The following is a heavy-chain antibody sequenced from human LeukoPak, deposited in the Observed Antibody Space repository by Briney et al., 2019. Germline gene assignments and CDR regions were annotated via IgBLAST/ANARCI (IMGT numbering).Heavy chain of an antibody. CDR3: ARPARQQLELNYYYYYMDV. CDR2: IIPIFGTA. J-gene: IGHJ6*03. CDR1: GGTFSSYA. V-gene: IGHV1-69*06. Sequence: GASVKVSCKASGGTFSSYAISWVRQAPGQGLEWMGGIIPIFGTANYAQKFQGRVTITADKSTSTAYMELSSLRSEDTAVYYCARPARQQLELNYYYYYMDVWGKGTTVTVSS. D-gene: IGHD6-13*01.